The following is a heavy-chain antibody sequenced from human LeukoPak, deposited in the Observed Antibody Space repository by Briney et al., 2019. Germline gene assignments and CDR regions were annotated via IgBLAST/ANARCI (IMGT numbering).Heavy chain of an antibody. Sequence: GGSLRLSCAASGFTFSSHGMHWVRQAPGKGLEWVAVIWYDGSNKYYADSVKGRFTISRDNSKNTLYLQMNSLRAEDTAVYYCARSKGALKLQTISPLGYWGQGTLVTVSS. D-gene: IGHD1-26*01. CDR2: IWYDGSNK. V-gene: IGHV3-33*01. CDR3: ARSKGALKLQTISPLGY. J-gene: IGHJ4*02. CDR1: GFTFSSHG.